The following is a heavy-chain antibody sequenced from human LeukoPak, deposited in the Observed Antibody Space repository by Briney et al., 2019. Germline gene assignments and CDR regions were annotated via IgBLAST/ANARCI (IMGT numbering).Heavy chain of an antibody. Sequence: SETLSLTCTVSGGSISDYYWGWIRQPPGKELEWIGYIYFSGNTNYNPSLKSRVTMSVDTSKIQFALSLSSVTVADTAVYYCARRKSGTYGSWIDYWGQGTVVTVSS. CDR1: GGSISDYY. V-gene: IGHV4-59*08. CDR3: ARRKSGTYGSWIDY. D-gene: IGHD1-26*01. CDR2: IYFSGNT. J-gene: IGHJ4*02.